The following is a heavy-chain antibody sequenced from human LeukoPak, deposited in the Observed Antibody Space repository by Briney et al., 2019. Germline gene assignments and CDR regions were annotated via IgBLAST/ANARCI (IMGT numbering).Heavy chain of an antibody. CDR3: ARGGSSSFEDFDY. Sequence: SVKVSRKASGGTFSNFAISWVRQAPGQGLEWMGGIIPIFGTTNYAQRFQGRVAITADESTSTAYMDLSSLRSEDTAVYYCARGGSSSFEDFDYWGQGTLVTVSS. D-gene: IGHD6-6*01. J-gene: IGHJ4*02. CDR1: GGTFSNFA. V-gene: IGHV1-69*13. CDR2: IIPIFGTT.